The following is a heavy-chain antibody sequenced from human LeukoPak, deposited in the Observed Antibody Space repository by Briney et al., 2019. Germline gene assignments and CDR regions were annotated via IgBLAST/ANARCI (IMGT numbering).Heavy chain of an antibody. CDR3: AKYGGSSSGSANN. D-gene: IGHD2-15*01. J-gene: IGHJ4*02. Sequence: PGRSLRLSCAASGFTFSSYGMHWVRQAPGKGLEWVAVIWYDRSNKYYADSVKGRFTISRDNSKNTLYLQMNSLRAEDTAIYYCAKYGGSSSGSANNWGQGTLVTVSS. CDR2: IWYDRSNK. CDR1: GFTFSSYG. V-gene: IGHV3-33*06.